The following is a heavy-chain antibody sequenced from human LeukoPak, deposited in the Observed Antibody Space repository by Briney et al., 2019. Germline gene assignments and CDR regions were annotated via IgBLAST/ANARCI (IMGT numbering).Heavy chain of an antibody. J-gene: IGHJ6*02. CDR1: GFTFSGSA. V-gene: IGHV3-73*01. CDR2: IRSKANSYAT. D-gene: IGHD3-9*01. Sequence: PGGSLRLSCAASGFTFSGSAMHWVRQASGKGLEWVGRIRSKANSYATAYAASVKGRFTISRDDSKNTAYLQMNSLKTEDTAVYYCARVDGILTGYYPLYGMDVWGQGTTVTVSS. CDR3: ARVDGILTGYYPLYGMDV.